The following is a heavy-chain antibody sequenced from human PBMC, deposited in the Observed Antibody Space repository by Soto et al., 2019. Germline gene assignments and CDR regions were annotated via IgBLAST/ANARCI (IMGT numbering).Heavy chain of an antibody. V-gene: IGHV4-39*01. CDR2: IYYSGTA. CDR3: ASLLGIKFDY. D-gene: IGHD3-10*01. J-gene: IGHJ4*02. Sequence: SETLSLTCTVSGGSISSSSYYWGWIRQPPGKGLEWIGTIYYSGTANYNPSLKSRVTISVDTSQNQFSLKLNSLTAADTAVYYCASLLGIKFDYWGQGALVTVSS. CDR1: GGSISSSSYY.